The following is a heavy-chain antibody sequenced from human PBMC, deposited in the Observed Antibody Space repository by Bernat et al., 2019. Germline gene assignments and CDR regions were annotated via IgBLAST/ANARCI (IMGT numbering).Heavy chain of an antibody. D-gene: IGHD3-22*01. J-gene: IGHJ3*02. CDR2: ISYDGSNK. CDR3: ARGRGRYYYDSSGYGDAFDI. Sequence: QVQLVESGGGVVQPGRSLRLSCAASGFTFSSYAMHWVRQAPGKGLEWVAVISYDGSNKYYADSVKGRFTISRDNSKNTLYLQMNSLRAEDTAVYYCARGRGRYYYDSSGYGDAFDIWGQGTMVTVSS. V-gene: IGHV3-30-3*01. CDR1: GFTFSSYA.